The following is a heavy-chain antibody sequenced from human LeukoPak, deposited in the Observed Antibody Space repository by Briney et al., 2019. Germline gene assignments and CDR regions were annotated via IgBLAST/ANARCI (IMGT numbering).Heavy chain of an antibody. D-gene: IGHD2-15*01. CDR3: VRGDCSGVSCYLPEYFRH. CDR1: GYTLTSFS. V-gene: IGHV1-18*01. CDR2: ISAYNGYK. Sequence: ASVEVSCKASGYTLTSFSISWVRQAPGPGLEWMGWISAYNGYKDYAQKLQGRVTMTTETSTNTAYMELRSLRSDDTAVYYCVRGDCSGVSCYLPEYFRHWGQGTLVTVSS. J-gene: IGHJ1*01.